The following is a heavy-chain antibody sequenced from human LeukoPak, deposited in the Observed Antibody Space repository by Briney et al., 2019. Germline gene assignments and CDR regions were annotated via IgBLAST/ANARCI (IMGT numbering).Heavy chain of an antibody. CDR3: ARVQGYCSTTSCYPHY. Sequence: GASVTVSCKASGYTLTNYALSWVRQAPGQGLEWMGWINTNTGNPTYAQGFTGRFVFSLDTSVNTAYLQISSLKAEDTAIYYCARVQGYCSTTSCYPHYWGQGTLVTVSS. CDR2: INTNTGNP. J-gene: IGHJ4*02. D-gene: IGHD2-2*01. CDR1: GYTLTNYA. V-gene: IGHV7-4-1*02.